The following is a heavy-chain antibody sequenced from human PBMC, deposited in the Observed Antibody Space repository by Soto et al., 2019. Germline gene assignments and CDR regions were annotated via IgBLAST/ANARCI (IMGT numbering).Heavy chain of an antibody. J-gene: IGHJ5*02. CDR1: GFTFTSYA. CDR2: ISYSGHTT. CDR3: AKGAPLLAAGTWWFDP. Sequence: GGSLRLSCAASGFTFTSYAMNWVRQAPGQGLEWVSTISYSGHTTYYADSVKGRFTVSRDNSNNTLYLQMDSLRGEDTAVYYCAKGAPLLAAGTWWFDPWGQGTLVTVSS. V-gene: IGHV3-23*01. D-gene: IGHD6-13*01.